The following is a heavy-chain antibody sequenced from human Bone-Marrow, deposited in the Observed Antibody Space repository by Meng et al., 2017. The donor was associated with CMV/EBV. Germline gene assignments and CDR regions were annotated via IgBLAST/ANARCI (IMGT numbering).Heavy chain of an antibody. V-gene: IGHV3-74*01. CDR3: ARDTVNYYYYYYGMDV. CDR1: GLTFSRHW. J-gene: IGHJ6*02. Sequence: GESLKISCVASGLTFSRHWMHWVRQAPGKGLVWVSRINSDGGSISYADSVEGRFTISRDNAKNRLYLQMSSLRAEDTAVYYCARDTVNYYYYYYGMDVWGQGTTVTVSS. D-gene: IGHD4-11*01. CDR2: INSDGGSI.